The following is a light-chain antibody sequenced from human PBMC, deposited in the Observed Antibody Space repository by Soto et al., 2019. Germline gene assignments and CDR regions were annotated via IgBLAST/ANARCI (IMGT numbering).Light chain of an antibody. CDR2: YDD. Sequence: QSVLTQPPSVSEAPRQRVTISCSGSSSNIGDNAVNWYQQLPGKAPKVIIYYDDLRPSGVSDRFSGSKSGTSASLALSGLQSEDEADYYCAAWDDSLSAVVFGGGTKVTVL. J-gene: IGLJ2*01. V-gene: IGLV1-36*01. CDR1: SSNIGDNA. CDR3: AAWDDSLSAVV.